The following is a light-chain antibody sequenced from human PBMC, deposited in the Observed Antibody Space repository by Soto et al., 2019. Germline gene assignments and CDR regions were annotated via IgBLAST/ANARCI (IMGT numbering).Light chain of an antibody. CDR2: DAS. V-gene: IGKV1-5*01. Sequence: DIQMTQSPSTLSASVGDSVTISCRASQSISYWLAWFQQKPGEAPKVLIYDASILASGVPTRFSGSGYGTEFTLTISSLQPDDFATYYCQQYNSYSWTFGQGTKVDIK. CDR3: QQYNSYSWT. J-gene: IGKJ1*01. CDR1: QSISYW.